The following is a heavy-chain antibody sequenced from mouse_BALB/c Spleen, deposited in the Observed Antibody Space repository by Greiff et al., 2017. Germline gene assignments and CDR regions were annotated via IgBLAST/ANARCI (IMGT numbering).Heavy chain of an antibody. CDR1: GYTFTSYW. CDR2: INPSNGRT. CDR3: ARGDYYGSSPYAMDY. Sequence: VQLQQSGAELVKPGASVKLSCKASGYTFTSYWMHWVKQRPGQGLEWIGEINPSNGRTNYNEKFKSKATLTVDKSSSTAYMQLSSLTSEDSAVYYCARGDYYGSSPYAMDYWGQGTSVTVSS. D-gene: IGHD1-1*01. V-gene: IGHV1S81*02. J-gene: IGHJ4*01.